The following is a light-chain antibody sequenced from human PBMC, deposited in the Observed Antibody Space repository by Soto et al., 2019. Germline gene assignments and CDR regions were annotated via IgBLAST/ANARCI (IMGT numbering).Light chain of an antibody. CDR3: LQYYNFSWT. CDR2: AAS. CDR1: HDIRNT. V-gene: IGKV1-6*01. Sequence: FQITQSPSSLSASGGDRVAISCRASHDIRNTLAWYQQKPGEAPKLLIFAASNLQSGVPSRFSGSGSVTDFTLAITGLQPEDFATYYCLQYYNFSWTFGQGTKVDIK. J-gene: IGKJ1*01.